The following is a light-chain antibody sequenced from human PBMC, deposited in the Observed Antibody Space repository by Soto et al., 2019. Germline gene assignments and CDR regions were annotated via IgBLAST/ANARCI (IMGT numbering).Light chain of an antibody. Sequence: EVVMTQSPATLSVSPGDGAALSCRASQGVGSNLAWYQQKPGPAPRLLVYGASTRATGVPARFSGSGSGTEFTLTISSLGSEDFAVYYCQQYNKWPLTFGQGTKVEIK. CDR2: GAS. CDR3: QQYNKWPLT. J-gene: IGKJ1*01. CDR1: QGVGSN. V-gene: IGKV3-15*01.